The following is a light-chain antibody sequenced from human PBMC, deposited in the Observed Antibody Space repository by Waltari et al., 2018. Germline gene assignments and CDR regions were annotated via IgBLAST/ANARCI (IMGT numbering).Light chain of an antibody. Sequence: DIQMTQSPSSLSASVGNRVNITCRASQSIDNYLHWYQQKPGRAPKLLIYAASSLQSGVTSRISGSRSGTDFTLTISSLQPEDFATYYCQQSYNTPRTFGQGTKVEIK. CDR3: QQSYNTPRT. J-gene: IGKJ1*01. V-gene: IGKV1-39*01. CDR1: QSIDNY. CDR2: AAS.